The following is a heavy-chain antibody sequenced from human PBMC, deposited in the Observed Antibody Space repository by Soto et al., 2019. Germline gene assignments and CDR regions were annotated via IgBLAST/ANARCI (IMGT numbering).Heavy chain of an antibody. CDR2: IYYSGST. V-gene: IGHV4-59*01. D-gene: IGHD3-10*01. Sequence: SETLSLTCTVSGGSISSYYWSWIRQPPGKGLEWIGYIYYSGSTNYNPSLKSRVTISVDTSKNQFSLKLSSVTAADTAVYYCARDLTPEYYGSGISGMDVWGQGTTVTVSS. J-gene: IGHJ6*02. CDR3: ARDLTPEYYGSGISGMDV. CDR1: GGSISSYY.